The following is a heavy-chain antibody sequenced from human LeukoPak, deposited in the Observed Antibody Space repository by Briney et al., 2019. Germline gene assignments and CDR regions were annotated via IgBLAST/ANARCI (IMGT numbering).Heavy chain of an antibody. D-gene: IGHD3-22*01. CDR1: GVTISSYA. J-gene: IGHJ4*02. Sequence: SVKFCCKATGVTISSYATGWARQAPGPGLEWMGRITPILVIANYAKKFPGRVTITADQSTSTAYPALSRLSSKAPAVHYFARNRRESSGYYYVGDWGQGSLVTVSS. V-gene: IGHV1-69*04. CDR3: ARNRRESSGYYYVGD. CDR2: ITPILVIA.